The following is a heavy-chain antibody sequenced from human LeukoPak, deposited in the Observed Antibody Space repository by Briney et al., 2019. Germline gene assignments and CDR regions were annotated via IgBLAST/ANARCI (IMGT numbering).Heavy chain of an antibody. CDR1: GGSISSYY. Sequence: SETQSLTCTVSGGSISSYYWSWIRQPAGKGQEWIGRIYTSGSTNYNPSLKSRVTMSVDTSKNQFTLKLSSVTAAVTAVYYCARDAHPGFSYYYYYMDVWGKGTTVTVSS. CDR3: ARDAHPGFSYYYYYMDV. D-gene: IGHD1-14*01. V-gene: IGHV4-4*07. J-gene: IGHJ6*03. CDR2: IYTSGST.